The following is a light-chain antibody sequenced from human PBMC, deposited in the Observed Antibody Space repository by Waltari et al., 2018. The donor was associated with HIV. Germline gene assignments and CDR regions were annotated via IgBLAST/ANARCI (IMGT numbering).Light chain of an antibody. CDR2: DVT. V-gene: IGLV2-14*01. CDR3: SSYTTSSTWV. CDR1: SSDVGKYKH. J-gene: IGLJ3*02. Sequence: QSALTQPAPVSGSPGQSITISCTGTSSDVGKYKHVSRYQQYPGKAPKLMISDVTTRPSGISSRFSGSKSANTASLTISEVQAEDEADYYCSSYTTSSTWVFGGGTKLTVL.